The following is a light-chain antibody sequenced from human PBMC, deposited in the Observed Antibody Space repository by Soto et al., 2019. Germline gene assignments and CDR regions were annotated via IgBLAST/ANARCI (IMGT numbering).Light chain of an antibody. CDR2: DVT. V-gene: IGLV2-14*01. CDR1: SSDVGGYIY. CDR3: SSYTTSSSYV. J-gene: IGLJ1*01. Sequence: QSALTQPASVSGSPGQSITISCTGTSSDVGGYIYVSWYQQHLGKAPKLMIYDVTSRPSGVSYRFSGSKSGNTASLTISGLQAEDEADYYCSSYTTSSSYVFGTGTKVTVL.